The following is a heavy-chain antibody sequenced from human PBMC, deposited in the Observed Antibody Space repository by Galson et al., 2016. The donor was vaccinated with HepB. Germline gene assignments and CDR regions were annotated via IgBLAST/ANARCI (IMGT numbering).Heavy chain of an antibody. Sequence: SGAEVKKPGESLRISCKGSGYTFPGYWIGWVRQRPGKGLEWMGATYPADSRTRYNPSFQGQVTISADKSISTAYVEWSNLTTSDSAMYYCARGPSAATAIYWFDPWGQGTLVTVSP. CDR1: GYTFPGYW. J-gene: IGHJ5*02. CDR3: ARGPSAATAIYWFDP. D-gene: IGHD2-21*02. CDR2: TYPADSRT. V-gene: IGHV5-51*01.